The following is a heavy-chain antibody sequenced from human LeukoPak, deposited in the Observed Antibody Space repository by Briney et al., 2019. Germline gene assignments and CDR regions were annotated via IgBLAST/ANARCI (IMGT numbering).Heavy chain of an antibody. V-gene: IGHV4-59*01. CDR3: ARAYYYDSSDPFAI. Sequence: PSETLSLTCTVSAGSISSYYWSWIRQPPGKGLEWIGYIYYSGSTNYNPSLKSRVTISVDTSKNQFSLKLSSVTAADTAVYYCARAYYYDSSDPFAIWGQGTMVTVSS. CDR2: IYYSGST. J-gene: IGHJ3*02. CDR1: AGSISSYY. D-gene: IGHD3-22*01.